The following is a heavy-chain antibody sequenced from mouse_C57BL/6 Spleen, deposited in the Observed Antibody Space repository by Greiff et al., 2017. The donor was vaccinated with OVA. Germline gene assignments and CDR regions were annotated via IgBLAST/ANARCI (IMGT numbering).Heavy chain of an antibody. J-gene: IGHJ3*01. Sequence: VKLQESGPGLVQPSQSLSITCTVSGFSLTSYGVHWVRQSPGKGLEWLGVIWSGGSTDYNAAFISRLSISKDNSKSQVFFKMNSLQADDTAIYYCARNRGTAQATSWFAYWGQGTLVTVSA. V-gene: IGHV2-2*01. D-gene: IGHD3-2*02. CDR1: GFSLTSYG. CDR3: ARNRGTAQATSWFAY. CDR2: IWSGGST.